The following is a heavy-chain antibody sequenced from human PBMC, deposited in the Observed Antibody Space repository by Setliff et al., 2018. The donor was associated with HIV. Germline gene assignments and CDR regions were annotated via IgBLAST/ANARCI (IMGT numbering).Heavy chain of an antibody. Sequence: LSLTCTVSGGSIRNSRYYWSWIRQPPGKGLEWIGSIYYSGSTYYNPSLKSRVTISVDTSKNQFSLKLSSVTAADAAVYYCASRVYYYDSSGYLREEGFDPWGQGTLVTVSS. CDR1: GGSIRNSRYY. V-gene: IGHV4-39*01. D-gene: IGHD3-22*01. J-gene: IGHJ5*02. CDR2: IYYSGST. CDR3: ASRVYYYDSSGYLREEGFDP.